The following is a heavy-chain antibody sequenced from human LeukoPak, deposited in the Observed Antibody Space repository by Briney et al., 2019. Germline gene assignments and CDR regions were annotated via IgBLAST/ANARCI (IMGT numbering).Heavy chain of an antibody. CDR1: GFTFSSYW. CDR2: INSDGSST. D-gene: IGHD1-26*01. Sequence: GGSLRLSCAASGFTFSSYWMHWVRQAPGKGLVWVSRINSDGSSTSYADSVKGRFTIYRDNAKNTLYLQMNSLRAEDTAVYYCARDGSGSYTYFDYWGQGTLVTVSS. V-gene: IGHV3-74*01. J-gene: IGHJ4*02. CDR3: ARDGSGSYTYFDY.